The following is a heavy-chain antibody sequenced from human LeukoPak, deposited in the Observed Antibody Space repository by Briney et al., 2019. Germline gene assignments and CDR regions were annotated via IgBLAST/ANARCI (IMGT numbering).Heavy chain of an antibody. J-gene: IGHJ4*02. V-gene: IGHV4-59*08. D-gene: IGHD6-19*01. CDR2: IYYSGTT. CDR3: ARHAPAVAGTGYFDY. CDR1: GGSISSYY. Sequence: SETLSPTCTVSGGSISSYYWSWIRQPPGKGLEWIGFIYYSGTTKYNPSLKSRVTMSVDTSKNQFSLMLTSVTAADTAVYYCARHAPAVAGTGYFDYWGQGTLVTVSS.